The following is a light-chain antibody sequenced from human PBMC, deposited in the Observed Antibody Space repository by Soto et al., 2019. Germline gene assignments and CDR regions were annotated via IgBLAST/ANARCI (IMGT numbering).Light chain of an antibody. CDR2: GAS. Sequence: ESVLTQAPSSLSLSRGGKATLSCSASQSVSRNYFAWYQQKPGQAPRLLIYGASTRATGIPDRFTGSGSETDFTLTISRLEPEDFAVYYCQQYVTSLTVGGGTKVETK. V-gene: IGKV3-20*01. CDR1: QSVSRNY. CDR3: QQYVTSLT. J-gene: IGKJ4*01.